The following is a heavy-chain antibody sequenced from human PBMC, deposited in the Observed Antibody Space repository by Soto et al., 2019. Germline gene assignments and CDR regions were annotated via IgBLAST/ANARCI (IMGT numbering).Heavy chain of an antibody. CDR2: ISGSGGST. D-gene: IGHD1-1*01. Sequence: GGSLRLSCAASGFTFSSYAMSWVRQAPGKGLEWVSAISGSGGSTYYADSVKGRFTISRDNSKNTLYLQMNSLRAEDTAVYYCAKDSGILEPRGDAFDIWGQGTMVTVSS. CDR3: AKDSGILEPRGDAFDI. J-gene: IGHJ3*02. V-gene: IGHV3-23*01. CDR1: GFTFSSYA.